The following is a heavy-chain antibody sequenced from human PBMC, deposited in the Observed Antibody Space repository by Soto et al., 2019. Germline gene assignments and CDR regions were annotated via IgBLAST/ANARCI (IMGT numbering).Heavy chain of an antibody. CDR2: IYYSGST. J-gene: IGHJ2*01. V-gene: IGHV4-59*01. Sequence: SETLSLTCTVSGGSISSYYWSWIRQPPGKGLEWIGYIYYSGSTNYNPSLKSRVTISVDTSKNQFSLKLSSVTAADTAVYYCARGGGDRYSYGHGHPNWYFDLWGRGTLVTVSS. CDR1: GGSISSYY. CDR3: ARGGGDRYSYGHGHPNWYFDL. D-gene: IGHD5-18*01.